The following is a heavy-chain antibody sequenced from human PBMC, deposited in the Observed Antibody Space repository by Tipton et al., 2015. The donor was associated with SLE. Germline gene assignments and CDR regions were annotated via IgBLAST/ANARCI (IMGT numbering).Heavy chain of an antibody. CDR3: ARVEAGY. Sequence: SLRLSCAASGFTFSSYAMHWVSQAPGKGLEWVAVISYDGSNKYYADSVKGRFTISRDNSKNTLYLQMNSLRAEDTAVYYCARVEAGYWGQGTLVTVSS. J-gene: IGHJ4*02. D-gene: IGHD5-24*01. CDR1: GFTFSSYA. CDR2: ISYDGSNK. V-gene: IGHV3-30*04.